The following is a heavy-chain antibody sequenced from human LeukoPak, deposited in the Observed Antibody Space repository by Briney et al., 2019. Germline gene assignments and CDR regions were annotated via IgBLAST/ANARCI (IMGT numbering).Heavy chain of an antibody. D-gene: IGHD3-22*01. CDR1: GYTFTSYG. CDR2: ISAYNGNT. Sequence: ASVKVSCKASGYTFTSYGISWVRQAPGQGLEWMGWISAYNGNTNYAQKLQGRVTMTTDTSTSTAYMELRSLRSDDTAVYYCARGQNYYDSSGYYENDYWGQGTLVTVSS. V-gene: IGHV1-18*01. CDR3: ARGQNYYDSSGYYENDY. J-gene: IGHJ4*02.